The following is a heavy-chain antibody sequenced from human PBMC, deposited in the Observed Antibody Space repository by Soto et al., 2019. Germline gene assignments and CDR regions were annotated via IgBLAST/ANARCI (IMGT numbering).Heavy chain of an antibody. Sequence: PSEALSLPCTFSGDSISSGGYYYNWIRQHPGEGLEWIGYIYYSGSTYYNPSLKSRVTISIDTSKNQFSLKLTSVTAAHTAVYYCARDGGSAYTSAFESWGQGTMLTVSS. J-gene: IGHJ3*02. CDR1: GDSISSGGYY. V-gene: IGHV4-31*03. D-gene: IGHD3-16*01. CDR3: ARDGGSAYTSAFES. CDR2: IYYSGST.